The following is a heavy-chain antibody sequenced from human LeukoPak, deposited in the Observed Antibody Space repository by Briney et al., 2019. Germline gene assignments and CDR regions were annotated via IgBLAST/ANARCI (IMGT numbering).Heavy chain of an antibody. V-gene: IGHV3-30*04. D-gene: IGHD3-10*01. CDR2: MSFDGKNT. J-gene: IGHJ4*02. Sequence: GGSLRLSCAASGFTFSTYVIHWVRQAPGKGLDWVAVMSFDGKNTYYADSVKGRFTVSRDNSKNTLYLQMNSLRPEDTAVYYCAREGFYGSGSSPTFYFDYWGQGTLVTVSS. CDR3: AREGFYGSGSSPTFYFDY. CDR1: GFTFSTYV.